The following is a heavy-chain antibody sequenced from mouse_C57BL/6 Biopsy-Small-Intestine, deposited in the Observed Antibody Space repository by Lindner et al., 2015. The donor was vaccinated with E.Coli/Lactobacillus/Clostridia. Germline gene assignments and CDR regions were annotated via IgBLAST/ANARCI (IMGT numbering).Heavy chain of an antibody. CDR3: ARPFYYSMDY. V-gene: IGHV5-17*01. J-gene: IGHJ4*01. Sequence: VQLQESGGGLVKPGGSLKLSCTASGFTFSDYGMHWVRQAPEKGLEWVAYLSSGSSTIYYADTVKGRSTISRDNAKNTLFLQMTSLRSEDTAMYYCARPFYYSMDYWGQGTSVTVSS. CDR2: LSSGSSTI. CDR1: GFTFSDYG.